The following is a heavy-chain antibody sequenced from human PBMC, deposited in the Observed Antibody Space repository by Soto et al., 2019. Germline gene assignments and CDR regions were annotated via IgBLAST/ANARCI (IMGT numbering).Heavy chain of an antibody. CDR2: IYYSGST. D-gene: IGHD6-13*01. J-gene: IGHJ5*02. CDR3: ARHIGGSSWPVFNWFDP. Sequence: QLQLQESGPGLVKPLETLSLTCTVSGGSISSSSYYWGWIRQPPGKGLEWIGRIYYSGSTYYNPSLKSRVTISVDTSKNQFSLKLSSVTAADTAVYYCARHIGGSSWPVFNWFDPWGQGTLVTVSS. V-gene: IGHV4-39*01. CDR1: GGSISSSSYY.